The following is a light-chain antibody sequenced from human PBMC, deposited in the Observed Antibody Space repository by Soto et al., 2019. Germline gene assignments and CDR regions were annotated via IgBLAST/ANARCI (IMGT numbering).Light chain of an antibody. CDR2: EVT. Sequence: QSALTQPPSASGSPGQSVTISCTGTSSDVGGYDFVSWFQQHPGKAPKLMIYEVTKRPSGVPDRFSGSKSGNTASLTVSGLQAEDEADYYCSSYAGNYNVVFGGGTKVTVL. J-gene: IGLJ3*02. V-gene: IGLV2-8*01. CDR3: SSYAGNYNVV. CDR1: SSDVGGYDF.